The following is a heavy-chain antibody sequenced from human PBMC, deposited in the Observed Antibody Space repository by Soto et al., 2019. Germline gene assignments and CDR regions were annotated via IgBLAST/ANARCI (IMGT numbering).Heavy chain of an antibody. D-gene: IGHD6-19*01. CDR1: GFTFDDYA. CDR3: AKDIAYSSGWYSAFDI. Sequence: GGSLRLSCAASGFTFDDYAMHWVRQAPGKGLEWVSGISWNSGSIGYADSVKGRFTISRDNAKNSLYLQMNSLRAEDTALYYCAKDIAYSSGWYSAFDIWGQGTMVTVSS. V-gene: IGHV3-9*01. J-gene: IGHJ3*02. CDR2: ISWNSGSI.